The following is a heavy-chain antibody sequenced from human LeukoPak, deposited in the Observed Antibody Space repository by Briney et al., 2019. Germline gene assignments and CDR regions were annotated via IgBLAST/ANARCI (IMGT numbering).Heavy chain of an antibody. J-gene: IGHJ4*02. CDR2: IYHSGST. D-gene: IGHD4-11*01. V-gene: IGHV4-30-2*01. Sequence: SETLSLTCAVSGGSISSGGYSWSWIRQPPGKGLEWIGYIYHSGSTYYNPSLKSRVTISVDRSKNQFSLKLSSVTAADTAVFYCARSHSNYLIDYWGQGTLVTVSS. CDR1: GGSISSGGYS. CDR3: ARSHSNYLIDY.